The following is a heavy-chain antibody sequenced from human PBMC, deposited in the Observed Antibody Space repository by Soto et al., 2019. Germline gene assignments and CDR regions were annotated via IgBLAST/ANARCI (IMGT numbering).Heavy chain of an antibody. CDR1: GFTFDDYG. D-gene: IGHD2-2*01. CDR3: ARDRRREQYQLLSGAFDI. CDR2: INWNGGST. J-gene: IGHJ3*02. V-gene: IGHV3-20*01. Sequence: GGSLRLSCAASGFTFDDYGMSWVRQAPGKGLEWVSGINWNGGSTGYADSVKGRFTISRDNAKNSLYLQMNSLRAEDTALYHCARDRRREQYQLLSGAFDIWGQGTMVTVSS.